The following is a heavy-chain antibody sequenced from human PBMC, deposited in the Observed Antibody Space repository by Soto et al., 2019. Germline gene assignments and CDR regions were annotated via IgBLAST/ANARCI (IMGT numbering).Heavy chain of an antibody. D-gene: IGHD6-19*01. V-gene: IGHV6-1*01. J-gene: IGHJ6*02. CDR2: TYYRSKWYN. CDR1: GDNVSSNSAA. CDR3: AREVAVTGTGSYYFGIDV. Sequence: SQTLSLTCAISGDNVSSNSAAWNWIRQSPSRGLEWLGRTYYRSKWYNDYAVSVKSRITINPDTSKNQFSLHLNSATPEDTAVYYCAREVAVTGTGSYYFGIDVWGQGTTVTVSS.